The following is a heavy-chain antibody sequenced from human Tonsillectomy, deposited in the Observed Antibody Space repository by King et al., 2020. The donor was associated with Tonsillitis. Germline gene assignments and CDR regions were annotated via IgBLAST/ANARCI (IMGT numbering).Heavy chain of an antibody. CDR3: TRGKSSAFDF. V-gene: IGHV6-1*01. J-gene: IGHJ3*01. Sequence: QVQLLQSGPGLVKPSQTLSLTCAISGDSISGDDIAWNWIRQSPSRGLEWLGRTYYKSKWVYDYAVSVKSRIAVNPDTSRNQFSLHLSSVTPEDTAVYYCTRGKSSAFDFWGQGTMVTVSS. CDR1: GDSISGDDIA. D-gene: IGHD3-10*01. CDR2: TYYKSKWVY.